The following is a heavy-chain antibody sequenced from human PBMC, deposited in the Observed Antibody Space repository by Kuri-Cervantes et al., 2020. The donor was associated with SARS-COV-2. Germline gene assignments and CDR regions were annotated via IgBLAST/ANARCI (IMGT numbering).Heavy chain of an antibody. V-gene: IGHV3-30*18. CDR1: GFPFGSNG. CDR3: AKDSGSGFWSGYWRWGKLFVKHWFVP. D-gene: IGHD3-3*01. J-gene: IGHJ5*02. Sequence: GSFLRLSFAASGFPFGSNGMHWVSQVPGTVLEWVAVISYDRSNKYYADSVKGRFTISRDNSKNTLYLQMNSLRAEDTAVYYCAKDSGSGFWSGYWRWGKLFVKHWFVPWGQGTLVTVSS. CDR2: ISYDRSNK.